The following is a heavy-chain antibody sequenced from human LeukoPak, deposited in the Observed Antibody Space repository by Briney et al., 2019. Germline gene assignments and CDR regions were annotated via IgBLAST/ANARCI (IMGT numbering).Heavy chain of an antibody. D-gene: IGHD1-26*01. CDR1: GYSISSGYY. V-gene: IGHV4-38-2*02. Sequence: SETLSLTCTVSGYSISSGYYWGWIRQPPGKGLEWIGSIYHSGSTYYNPSLKSRVTISVDTSKNQFSLKLSSVTAADTAVYYCARERYTGSYGQDDYWGQGTLVTVSS. CDR2: IYHSGST. CDR3: ARERYTGSYGQDDY. J-gene: IGHJ4*02.